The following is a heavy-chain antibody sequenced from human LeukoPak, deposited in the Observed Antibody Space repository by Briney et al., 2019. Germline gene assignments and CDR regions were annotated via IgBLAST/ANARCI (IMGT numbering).Heavy chain of an antibody. CDR3: ARDGQPMVRGVQDAFDI. CDR2: ISSSGSTI. Sequence: PGGSLRLSCAASGFTFSDYYMSWIRQAPGKGLEWVSYISSSGSTIYYADSVKGRFTISRDNSKNTLYLQMNSLRAEDTAVYYCARDGQPMVRGVQDAFDIWGQGTMVTVSS. CDR1: GFTFSDYY. D-gene: IGHD3-10*01. J-gene: IGHJ3*02. V-gene: IGHV3-11*04.